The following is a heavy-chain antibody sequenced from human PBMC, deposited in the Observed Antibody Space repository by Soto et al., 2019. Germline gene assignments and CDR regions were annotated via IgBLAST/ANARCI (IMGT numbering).Heavy chain of an antibody. V-gene: IGHV4-59*01. J-gene: IGHJ4*02. CDR2: IYYSGST. CDR1: GGSISSYY. CDR3: ARANYGDYVCDY. Sequence: SETLSLTCTVSGGSISSYYWSWIRQPPGKGLEWIGYIYYSGSTNYNPSLKSRVTISVDTSKNQFSLKLSSVTAADTAVYYCARANYGDYVCDYWGQGTLVTVSS. D-gene: IGHD4-17*01.